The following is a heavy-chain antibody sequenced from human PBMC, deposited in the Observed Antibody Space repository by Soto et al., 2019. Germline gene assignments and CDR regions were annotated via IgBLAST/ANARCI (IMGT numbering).Heavy chain of an antibody. CDR2: IKSKTDGGTT. CDR1: GFTFSNAW. CDR3: TTYCSSTSCYDYYYYMDV. D-gene: IGHD2-2*01. Sequence: EVQLVESGGGLVKPGGSLRLSCAASGFTFSNAWMSWVRQAPGKGLEWVGRIKSKTDGGTTDYAAPVKGRFTISRDDSKSTLYLQLNSLKTEDTAVYYCTTYCSSTSCYDYYYYMDVGGKGTTVTVSS. J-gene: IGHJ6*03. V-gene: IGHV3-15*01.